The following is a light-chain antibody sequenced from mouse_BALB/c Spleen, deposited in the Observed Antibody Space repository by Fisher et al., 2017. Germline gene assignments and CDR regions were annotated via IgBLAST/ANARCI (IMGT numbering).Light chain of an antibody. CDR2: STS. Sequence: IVITQTTAIMSASPGEKVTITCSASSSVSYMHWFQQKPGTSPKLWIYSTSNLASGVPARFSGSGSGTSYSLTISRMEAEDAATYYCQQRSSYPLTFGAGTKLELK. J-gene: IGKJ5*01. CDR1: SSVSY. CDR3: QQRSSYPLT. V-gene: IGKV4-57*01.